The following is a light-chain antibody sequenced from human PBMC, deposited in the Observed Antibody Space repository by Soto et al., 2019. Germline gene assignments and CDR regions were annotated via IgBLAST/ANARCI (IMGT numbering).Light chain of an antibody. Sequence: EILLAQSPATLSLSPGERATLSCSASQSVNNFLAWYQQKPGQAPRLLIYGASTRATGIPARFSGSGSGTEFTLTISSLQSEDFAVYYCQQYNNWPWTFGQGTKVDIK. CDR1: QSVNNF. J-gene: IGKJ1*01. CDR2: GAS. CDR3: QQYNNWPWT. V-gene: IGKV3-15*01.